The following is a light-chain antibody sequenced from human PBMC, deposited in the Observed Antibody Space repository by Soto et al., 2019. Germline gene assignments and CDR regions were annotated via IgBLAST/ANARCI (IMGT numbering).Light chain of an antibody. CDR1: TTDIDNYDS. CDR3: CLYIGATTYV. J-gene: IGLJ1*01. Sequence: QPVLTQPPSVSGSPGQSVTISCTATTTDIDNYDSVSWYQQAPGTAPKLIIYDVNNRPSGAPDRFSGSTSGNTASLTISGLQADDEADYYCCLYIGATTYVFGTGTKLTVL. V-gene: IGLV2-18*01. CDR2: DVN.